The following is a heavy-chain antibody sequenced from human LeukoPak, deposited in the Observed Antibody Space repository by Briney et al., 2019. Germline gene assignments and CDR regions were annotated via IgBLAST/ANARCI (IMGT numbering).Heavy chain of an antibody. CDR3: ARELIYREPIAAEIMY. V-gene: IGHV3-30-3*01. CDR2: ISYDGSNK. D-gene: IGHD6-13*01. Sequence: GGSLRLSCAASGFTFSSYAMHWVRQAPGKGLEWVAVISYDGSNKYYADSVKGRFTISRDNSKSTLYLQMNSLRAEDTAVYYCARELIYREPIAAEIMYWGQGTLVTVSS. CDR1: GFTFSSYA. J-gene: IGHJ4*02.